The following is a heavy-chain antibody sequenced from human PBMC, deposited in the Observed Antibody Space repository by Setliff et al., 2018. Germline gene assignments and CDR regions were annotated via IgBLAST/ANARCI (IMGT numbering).Heavy chain of an antibody. J-gene: IGHJ4*02. CDR1: GGSFSTYY. D-gene: IGHD2-2*01. Sequence: LSLTCAVYGGSFSTYYWIWIRQPPGKGLEWIGEINHSGSTNYNPSLKSRVTISVDTSKNQFSLKLSSVTAADTAVYYCARGPKLLSHCSSTSCYLGYWGQGTLVTVSS. CDR2: INHSGST. CDR3: ARGPKLLSHCSSTSCYLGY. V-gene: IGHV4-34*01.